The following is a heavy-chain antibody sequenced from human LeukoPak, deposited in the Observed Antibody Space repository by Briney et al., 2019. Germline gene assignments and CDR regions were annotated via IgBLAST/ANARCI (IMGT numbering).Heavy chain of an antibody. CDR2: INHSGST. V-gene: IGHV4-34*01. CDR1: GGSFSGYY. Sequence: PSETLSLTCVVYGGSFSGYYWSWIRQPPGKGLEWIGEINHSGSTNYNPSLKSRVTISVDTSKNQFSLKLSSVTAADTAVYYCAKRVRYGSGNYHFDHWGQGTLVTVSS. D-gene: IGHD3-10*01. CDR3: AKRVRYGSGNYHFDH. J-gene: IGHJ4*02.